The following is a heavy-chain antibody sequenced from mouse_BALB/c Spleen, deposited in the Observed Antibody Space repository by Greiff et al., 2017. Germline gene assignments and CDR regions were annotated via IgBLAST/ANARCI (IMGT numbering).Heavy chain of an antibody. CDR1: GFTFSSYT. D-gene: IGHD2-2*01. CDR2: ISNGGGST. Sequence: EVQVVESGGGLVQPGGSLKLSCAASGFTFSSYTMSWVRQTPEKRLEWVAYISNGGGSTYYPDTVKGRFTISRDNAKNTLYLQMSSLKSEDTAMYYCARSGYDLDYWGQGTTLTVSS. V-gene: IGHV5-12-2*01. J-gene: IGHJ2*01. CDR3: ARSGYDLDY.